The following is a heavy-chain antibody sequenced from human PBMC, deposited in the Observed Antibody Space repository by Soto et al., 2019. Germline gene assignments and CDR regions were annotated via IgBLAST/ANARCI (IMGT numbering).Heavy chain of an antibody. CDR3: ARGVDIVVVVAATPVLDS. V-gene: IGHV4-30-4*01. CDR1: GGSISSGDYY. CDR2: IYYSGST. D-gene: IGHD2-15*01. Sequence: PXETLSLTCTVSGGSISSGDYYWSWIRQPRGKGLEWIGYIYYSGSTYYNPSLKSRVTISVDTSKNQFSLKLSSVTAADTAVYYCARGVDIVVVVAATPVLDSWGQGTLVTVSS. J-gene: IGHJ5*01.